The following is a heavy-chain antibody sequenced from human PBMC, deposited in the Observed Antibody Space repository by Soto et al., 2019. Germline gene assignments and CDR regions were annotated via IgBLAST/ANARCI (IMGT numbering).Heavy chain of an antibody. CDR3: ARRVGYASSGYWDPWYFDL. CDR1: GGTFSSYA. V-gene: IGHV1-69*12. CDR2: IIPIFGTA. J-gene: IGHJ2*01. Sequence: QVQLVQSGAEVKKPGSSVKVSCKASGGTFSSYAISWVRQAPGQGLEWMGGIIPIFGTANYAQKFQGRVTITGDESTSTAYRELGSLRSEDTAVYYCARRVGYASSGYWDPWYFDLWGRGTLVTVSS. D-gene: IGHD3-22*01.